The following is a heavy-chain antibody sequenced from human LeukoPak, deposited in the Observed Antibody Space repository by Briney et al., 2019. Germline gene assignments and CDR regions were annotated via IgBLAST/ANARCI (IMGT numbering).Heavy chain of an antibody. D-gene: IGHD6-13*01. V-gene: IGHV3-74*01. CDR2: IHSDGSST. CDR1: GFTFSSYW. J-gene: IGHJ4*02. CDR3: ARGWITAGAYYDY. Sequence: GGSLRLSCAASGFTFSSYWMHWVRQAQGKGLVWVSRIHSDGSSTSYADSVKGRFTMSRDNAKNTLYLQMNSLRAEDTAVYYCARGWITAGAYYDYWGQGTLVTVSS.